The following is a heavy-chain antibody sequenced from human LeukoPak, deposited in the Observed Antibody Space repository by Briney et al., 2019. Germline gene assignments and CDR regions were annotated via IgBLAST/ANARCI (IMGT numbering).Heavy chain of an antibody. D-gene: IGHD1-26*01. CDR3: ARQGGTYSTYYFDY. V-gene: IGHV4-30-4*08. CDR1: GGSISSGDYY. Sequence: SETLSLTCTVSGGSISSGDYYWSWIRQPPGKGLEWIGYIYYSGSTYYNPSLKSRVTISVDTSKNQFSLKLSSVTAADTAVYYCARQGGTYSTYYFDYWGQGTLVTVSS. J-gene: IGHJ4*02. CDR2: IYYSGST.